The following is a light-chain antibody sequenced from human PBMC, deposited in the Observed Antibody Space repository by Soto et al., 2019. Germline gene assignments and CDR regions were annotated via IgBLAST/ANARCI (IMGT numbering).Light chain of an antibody. CDR3: RSYTSSNTLEVV. CDR2: EVS. J-gene: IGLJ2*01. Sequence: QSALTQPASVSGSPGQSITISCTGTSRDVGGYTYVSWYQQHPGKAPKLMIYEVSNRPSGVSNRFSGSKSGNTASLTISGLQAEDEAEYYCRSYTSSNTLEVVFGGGTKLTVL. CDR1: SRDVGGYTY. V-gene: IGLV2-14*01.